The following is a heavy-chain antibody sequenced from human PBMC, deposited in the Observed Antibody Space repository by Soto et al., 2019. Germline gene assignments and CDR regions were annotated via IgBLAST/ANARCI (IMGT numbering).Heavy chain of an antibody. D-gene: IGHD4-4*01. Sequence: GGSLRLSCAASGFTFSSYAMHWVRQAPGKGLEWVAVISYDGSNKYYADSVKGRFTISRDNSKNTLYLQMNSLRAEDTAVYYCARDFLQYDYYYYGMDVWGQGTTVTVSS. J-gene: IGHJ6*02. CDR3: ARDFLQYDYYYYGMDV. CDR1: GFTFSSYA. V-gene: IGHV3-30-3*01. CDR2: ISYDGSNK.